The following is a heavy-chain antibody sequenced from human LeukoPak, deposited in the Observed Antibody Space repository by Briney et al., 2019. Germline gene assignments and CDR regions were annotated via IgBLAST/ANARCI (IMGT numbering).Heavy chain of an antibody. CDR1: GYTFTSYY. Sequence: GASVKVSCKASGYTFTSYYMHWVRQAPGQGLEWMGEIIPIFGTTKYAQKFQGRVTITADKSTSTAYMELSSLRSEDTAVYYCARRYCTNGVCYDDRGAFDIWGQGTMVTVSS. V-gene: IGHV1-69*06. CDR3: ARRYCTNGVCYDDRGAFDI. CDR2: IIPIFGTT. J-gene: IGHJ3*02. D-gene: IGHD2-8*01.